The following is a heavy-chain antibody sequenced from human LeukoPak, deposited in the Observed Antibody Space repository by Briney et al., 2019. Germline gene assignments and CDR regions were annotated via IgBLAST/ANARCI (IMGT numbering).Heavy chain of an antibody. CDR3: ARDGHDSSGYYNDY. Sequence: ASVKVSCKASGYTFSDYYIHWVRQAPGQGLQWRGWIKPNSGGTSYAQKFQGRVTMTRDTSMRTAYMELRTLRSDDTAVYYCARDGHDSSGYYNDYWGKGTLVSVSS. V-gene: IGHV1-2*02. D-gene: IGHD3-22*01. CDR2: IKPNSGGT. CDR1: GYTFSDYY. J-gene: IGHJ4*02.